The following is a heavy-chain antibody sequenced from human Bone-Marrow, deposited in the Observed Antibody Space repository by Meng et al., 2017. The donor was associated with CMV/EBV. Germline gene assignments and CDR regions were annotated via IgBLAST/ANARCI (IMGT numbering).Heavy chain of an antibody. CDR2: INHSGST. D-gene: IGHD6-13*01. CDR3: ARRSSSWTRFDY. CDR1: GGSFSGYY. Sequence: GSLRLTCAVYGGSFSGYYWSWIRQPPGKGLEWNGEINHSGSTNYNPSLKSRVTISVDTYKNQFSLKLSCVTAADTAVYYCARRSSSWTRFDYWGQGTLVTVSS. V-gene: IGHV4-34*01. J-gene: IGHJ4*02.